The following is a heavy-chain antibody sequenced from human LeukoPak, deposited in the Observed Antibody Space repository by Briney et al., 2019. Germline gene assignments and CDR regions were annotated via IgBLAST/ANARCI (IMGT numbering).Heavy chain of an antibody. V-gene: IGHV4-59*01. CDR3: AGGGSGYALNWFDP. CDR2: IYYSGST. D-gene: IGHD5-12*01. J-gene: IGHJ5*02. Sequence: SETLPLTCTVSGGSISSYYWSWIRQPPGKGLEWIGYIYYSGSTNYNPSLKSRVTISVDTSKNQFSLKLSSVTAADTAVYYCAGGGSGYALNWFDPWGQGTLVTVSS. CDR1: GGSISSYY.